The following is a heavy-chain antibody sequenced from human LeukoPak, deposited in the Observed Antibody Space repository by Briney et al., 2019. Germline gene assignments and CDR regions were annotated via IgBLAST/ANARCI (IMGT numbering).Heavy chain of an antibody. Sequence: SQTLSLTCTVSGGSISSGDYYWSWIRQPPGKGLEWIGYIYHSGITYYNPSLKSRVITSLDRSKNQFSLRLSSVTAADTAVYYCARKKKGPIDYWGQGTLVTVSS. CDR2: IYHSGIT. J-gene: IGHJ4*02. CDR3: ARKKKGPIDY. V-gene: IGHV4-30-4*01. CDR1: GGSISSGDYY.